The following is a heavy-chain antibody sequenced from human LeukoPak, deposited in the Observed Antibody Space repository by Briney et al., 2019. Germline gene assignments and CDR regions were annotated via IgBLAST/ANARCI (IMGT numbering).Heavy chain of an antibody. D-gene: IGHD3-10*01. V-gene: IGHV4-59*01. J-gene: IGHJ6*03. Sequence: PSETLSLTCTVSGGSISSYYWSWIRQPPGKGLEWIGYNSGSTNYNPSLKSRVTISVDTSKNQFSLKLSSVTAADTAVYYCARGTPGSSYYYYYMDVWGKGTTVTVPS. CDR2: NSGST. CDR1: GGSISSYY. CDR3: ARGTPGSSYYYYYMDV.